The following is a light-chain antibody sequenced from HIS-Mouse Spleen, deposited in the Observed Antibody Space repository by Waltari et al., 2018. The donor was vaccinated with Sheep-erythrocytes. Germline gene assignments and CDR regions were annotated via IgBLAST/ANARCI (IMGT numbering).Light chain of an antibody. CDR2: EGS. V-gene: IGLV2-23*03. CDR3: CSYAGSSTFHVV. Sequence: QSALTQPAPVSGSPGQSITIPCTGTSRDVGGYTLVSWYQQHPGKAPNLMIYEGSKRPSGVSNRFSGSKSGNTASLTISGLQAEDEADYYCCSYAGSSTFHVVFGGGTKLTVL. CDR1: SRDVGGYTL. J-gene: IGLJ2*01.